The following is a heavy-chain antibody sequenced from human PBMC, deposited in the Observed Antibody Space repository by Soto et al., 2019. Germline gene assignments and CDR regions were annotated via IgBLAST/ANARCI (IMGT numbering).Heavy chain of an antibody. CDR2: IKFDGSEK. V-gene: IGHV3-7*01. D-gene: IGHD3-3*01. J-gene: IGHJ4*02. CDR3: ARDGVGGSFDY. CDR1: GFSFSTDW. Sequence: EVQLVESGGSLVQPGGSLRLSCAVSGFSFSTDWLSWVRQAPGKGLEWVGNIKFDGSEKSYVDPVKGRFTISRDNAKNSLYLQMNNLRGDDSAVYYCARDGVGGSFDYWGRGTLVTVSS.